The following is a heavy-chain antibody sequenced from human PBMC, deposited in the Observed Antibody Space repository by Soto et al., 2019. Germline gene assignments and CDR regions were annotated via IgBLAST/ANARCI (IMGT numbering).Heavy chain of an antibody. CDR3: ARGVIVVVPAAIIDHYYYYGMDV. D-gene: IGHD2-2*01. CDR2: IIPIFGTA. V-gene: IGHV1-69*13. Sequence: VASVKVSCKASGGTFSSYAISWVRQAPGQGLEWVGGIIPIFGTANYAQKFQGRVTITADESTSTAYMELSSLRSEDTAVYYCARGVIVVVPAAIIDHYYYYGMDVWGKGTTVTVSS. J-gene: IGHJ6*04. CDR1: GGTFSSYA.